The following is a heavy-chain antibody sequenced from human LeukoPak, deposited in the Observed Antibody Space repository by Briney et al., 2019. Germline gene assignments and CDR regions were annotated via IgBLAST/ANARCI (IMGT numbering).Heavy chain of an antibody. J-gene: IGHJ6*02. V-gene: IGHV1-2*02. D-gene: IGHD2-15*01. CDR3: ARVGLQKQHLVVAATGYYYYYGMDV. Sequence: ASVKVSCKASGYTFTGYYMHWVRQAPGQGLEWMGWINPNSGGTNYAQKFQGRVTMTRDTSISTAYMELSRLRSDDTAVYYCARVGLQKQHLVVAATGYYYYYGMDVWGQGTTVTVSS. CDR1: GYTFTGYY. CDR2: INPNSGGT.